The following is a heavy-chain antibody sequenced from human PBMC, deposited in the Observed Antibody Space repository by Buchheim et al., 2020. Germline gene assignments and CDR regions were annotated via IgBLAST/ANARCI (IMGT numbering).Heavy chain of an antibody. V-gene: IGHV3-21*01. CDR1: GFTFSSYS. CDR2: ISSSSSYI. D-gene: IGHD2-2*02. Sequence: EVQLVESGGGLVKPGGSLRLSCAASGFTFSSYSMNWVRQAPGKGLEWVSSISSSSSYIYYADSVKGRFTISRDNAKNSLYLQMNSLRAEDTAVYYCARGRPPLGYCSSTSCYTNDYYYYYGMDVWGQGTT. CDR3: ARGRPPLGYCSSTSCYTNDYYYYYGMDV. J-gene: IGHJ6*02.